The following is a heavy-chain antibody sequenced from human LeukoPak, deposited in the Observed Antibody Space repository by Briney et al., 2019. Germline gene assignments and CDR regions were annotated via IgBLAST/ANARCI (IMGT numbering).Heavy chain of an antibody. J-gene: IGHJ4*02. CDR3: TRAGTRTMIVVADDY. V-gene: IGHV3-49*04. D-gene: IGHD3-22*01. CDR1: GFTFGDYA. CDR2: IRSKAYGGTT. Sequence: PGGSLRLSCAASGFTFGDYAMSWVRQAPGKGLEWVGFIRSKAYGGTTEYAASVKGRFTISRDDSKSIAYLQMNSLKTEDTAVYYCTRAGTRTMIVVADDYWGQGTLVTVSS.